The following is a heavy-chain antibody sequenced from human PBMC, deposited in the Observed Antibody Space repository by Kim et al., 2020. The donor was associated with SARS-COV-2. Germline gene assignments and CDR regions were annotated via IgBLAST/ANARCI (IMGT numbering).Heavy chain of an antibody. J-gene: IGHJ6*02. CDR1: GGSISSSSYY. CDR3: AVGYSSSSSYYYGMDV. CDR2: IYYSGST. Sequence: SETLSLTCTVSGGSISSSSYYWGWIRQPPGKGLEWIGSIYYSGSTYYNPSLKSRVTISVDTSKNQFSLKLSSVTAADTAVYYCAVGYSSSSSYYYGMDVWGQGTTVTVSS. D-gene: IGHD6-6*01. V-gene: IGHV4-39*01.